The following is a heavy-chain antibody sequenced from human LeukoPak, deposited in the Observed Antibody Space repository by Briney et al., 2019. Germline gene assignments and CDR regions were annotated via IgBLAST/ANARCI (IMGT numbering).Heavy chain of an antibody. J-gene: IGHJ4*02. V-gene: IGHV3-21*06. CDR3: ARQYYDIWSGYYTADYYFDY. Sequence: SGGSLRLSCAASGFTFSSYGMNWVRQAPGKGLEWVSSISSRSSYIYYADSVKGRSTISRDNAKNSLYLELHSLRAEDTAVYYCARQYYDIWSGYYTADYYFDYWGQGTLVTVSS. D-gene: IGHD3-3*01. CDR2: ISSRSSYI. CDR1: GFTFSSYG.